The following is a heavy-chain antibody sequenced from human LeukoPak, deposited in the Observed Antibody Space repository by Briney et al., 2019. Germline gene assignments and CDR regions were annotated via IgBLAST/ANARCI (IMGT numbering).Heavy chain of an antibody. V-gene: IGHV3-21*01. CDR2: ISDSSSYT. Sequence: PGGSLRLSCAASGFTLSSYSMNWVRQAPGKGLEWVSSISDSSSYTYYADSLKGRFTISRDNAKNSLYLQMNSLRAEDTAVYYCARDKTVADLDYWGQGTLVTVSS. J-gene: IGHJ4*02. D-gene: IGHD6-19*01. CDR1: GFTLSSYS. CDR3: ARDKTVADLDY.